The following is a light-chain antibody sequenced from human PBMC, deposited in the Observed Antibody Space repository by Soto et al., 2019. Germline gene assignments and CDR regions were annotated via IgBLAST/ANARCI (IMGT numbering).Light chain of an antibody. J-gene: IGKJ1*01. Sequence: ATLSCRASQSVSSDLAWYQQKPGQAPRLLIYGASTRATGIPARFSGSGSGTEFTLTISSLQSEDFAVYYCQQYGSSLWTFGQGTKVDI. CDR3: QQYGSSLWT. V-gene: IGKV3-15*01. CDR2: GAS. CDR1: QSVSSD.